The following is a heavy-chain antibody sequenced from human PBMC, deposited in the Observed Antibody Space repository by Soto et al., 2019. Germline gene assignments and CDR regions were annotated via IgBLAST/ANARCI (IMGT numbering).Heavy chain of an antibody. CDR1: GFSFNNYA. Sequence: EVQLLESGGGLVQPGGSLRLSCAASGFSFNNYAMSWVRQAPGKGLEWVSGISVSGSTYHADSVKGRFTISRDNSKSTAFLQMNRLRAEDTAVYYCASPGDIEVLGGYWYFDLWGRGTLVTVSS. D-gene: IGHD5-12*01. V-gene: IGHV3-23*01. CDR3: ASPGDIEVLGGYWYFDL. J-gene: IGHJ2*01. CDR2: ISVSGST.